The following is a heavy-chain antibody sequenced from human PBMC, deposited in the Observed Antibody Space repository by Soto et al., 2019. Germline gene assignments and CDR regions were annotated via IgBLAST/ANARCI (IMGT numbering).Heavy chain of an antibody. J-gene: IGHJ4*02. Sequence: GSPVKFSRKASGYHSTIYAMHRVRQAPGQRLEWMGWINAGNVTTSYAQKFQGRVSMSRDTSTSTVYTELSRLTSEDTVEYFCARATTGSGRRFDHWGQGTLVTVSS. V-gene: IGHV1-3*01. D-gene: IGHD2-15*01. CDR2: INAGNVTT. CDR3: ARATTGSGRRFDH. CDR1: GYHSTIYA.